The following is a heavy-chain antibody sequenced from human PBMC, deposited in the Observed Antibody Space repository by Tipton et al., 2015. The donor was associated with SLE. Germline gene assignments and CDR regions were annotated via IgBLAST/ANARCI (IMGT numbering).Heavy chain of an antibody. CDR1: GYIFINYA. CDR2: ISPYDGNT. J-gene: IGHJ4*02. CDR3: ARDPTEGNLIHDY. V-gene: IGHV1-18*01. Sequence: QLVQSGAEVKKPGASVKVSCKASGYIFINYAISWVRQAPGQGLEWMGWISPYDGNTNYLQRLQGRVTVTADTSTGTAYLELRSLTSDDTAVYYCARDPTEGNLIHDYWGQGTLITVSS.